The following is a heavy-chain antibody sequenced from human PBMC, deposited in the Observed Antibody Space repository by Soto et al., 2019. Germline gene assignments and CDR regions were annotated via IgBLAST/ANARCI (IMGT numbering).Heavy chain of an antibody. CDR1: GFTFSSYA. Sequence: EVQLLESGGGLVQPGGSLRLSCAASGFTFSSYAMSWVRQAPGKGLEWVSAIGGSGGSTYYADSVKGRFTISRDNSKNTLYLQMNSLRAEDTAVYYCAKAPHIVVVPAAPFDYWGQGTLVTVSS. V-gene: IGHV3-23*01. CDR2: IGGSGGST. CDR3: AKAPHIVVVPAAPFDY. D-gene: IGHD2-2*01. J-gene: IGHJ4*02.